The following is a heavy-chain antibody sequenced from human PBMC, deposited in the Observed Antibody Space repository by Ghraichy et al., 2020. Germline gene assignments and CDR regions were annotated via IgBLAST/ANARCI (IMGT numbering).Heavy chain of an antibody. V-gene: IGHV4-59*01. J-gene: IGHJ6*02. CDR2: IYYTGST. CDR3: ARAAGAYYDYVWVPGYNGVDV. CDR1: GDSIISFY. Sequence: SETLSLTCSVSGDSIISFYWSWIRQPPGKGLEWIGYIYYTGSTKYNPSLKSRVTISVDTSKKQISLRLSSVTAADTAVYYCARAAGAYYDYVWVPGYNGVDVWGQGTTVTVSS. D-gene: IGHD3-16*01.